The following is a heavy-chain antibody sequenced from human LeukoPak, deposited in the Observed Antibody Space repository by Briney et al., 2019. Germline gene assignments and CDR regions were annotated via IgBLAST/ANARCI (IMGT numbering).Heavy chain of an antibody. CDR2: MYHSGST. CDR1: GYSIGSGYY. CDR3: ARQAVSITMVRGVMYNWFDP. D-gene: IGHD3-10*01. V-gene: IGHV4-38-2*01. Sequence: SETLSLTCAVSGYSIGSGYYWGWIRQPPGKGLEWIGSMYHSGSTYYNPSLKSRVTISVDTSKNQFSLKLSSVTAADTAVYYCARQAVSITMVRGVMYNWFDPWGQGTLVTVSS. J-gene: IGHJ5*02.